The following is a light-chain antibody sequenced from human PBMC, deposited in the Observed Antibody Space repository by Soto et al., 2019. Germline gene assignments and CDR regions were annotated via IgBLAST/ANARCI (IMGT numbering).Light chain of an antibody. V-gene: IGLV1-51*01. J-gene: IGLJ1*01. Sequence: SVLTQPPSVSAAPGQKVTISCSGSSSNIGNNYVSWYQHLPGTAPKLLIYDNDKRPSGIPDRFSGSWSGTSATLGITGLQTGDEADYYCGTWDSSLSAGPYIFGTGTKLTVL. CDR2: DND. CDR3: GTWDSSLSAGPYI. CDR1: SSNIGNNY.